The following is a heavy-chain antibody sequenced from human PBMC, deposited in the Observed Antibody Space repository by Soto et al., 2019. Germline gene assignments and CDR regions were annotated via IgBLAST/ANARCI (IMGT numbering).Heavy chain of an antibody. D-gene: IGHD3-22*01. J-gene: IGHJ6*04. V-gene: IGHV4-4*02. CDR1: GSSVSSSNW. CDR2: IYHSGST. CDR3: ARASAYYDSSGNYYYYGMDV. Sequence: SETLSLTCAVSGSSVSSSNWWSWVRQPPGKGLEWIGEIYHSGSTNYNPSLKSRVTISVDKSKNQFSLKLSSVTAADTAVYYCARASAYYDSSGNYYYYGMDVWGKGTTVT.